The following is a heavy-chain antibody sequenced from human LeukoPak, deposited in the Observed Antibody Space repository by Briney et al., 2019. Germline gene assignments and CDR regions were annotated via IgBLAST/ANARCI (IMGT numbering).Heavy chain of an antibody. CDR3: ARGTVTAPDY. J-gene: IGHJ4*02. CDR2: IYSGGNT. D-gene: IGHD2-21*02. CDR1: GFTFSSYA. Sequence: PGGSLRLSCEASGFTFSSYAMTWVRQAPGKGLEWVSIIYSGGNTYYADSVKGRFTISRDNSKNTLYLQMNRLRPEDTAVYYCARGTVTAPDYWGQGTLVTVSS. V-gene: IGHV3-53*01.